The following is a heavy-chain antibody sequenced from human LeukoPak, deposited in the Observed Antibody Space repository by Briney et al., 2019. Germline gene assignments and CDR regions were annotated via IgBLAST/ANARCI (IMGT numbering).Heavy chain of an antibody. Sequence: GESLRISCKGSGYSFTSYWISWVRQMPGKGLEWMGRIDPSDSYTNYSPSFQGHVTISADKSISTAYLQWSSLKASDTAMYYCARKYYYDSSGYAFGYWGQGTLVTVSS. V-gene: IGHV5-10-1*01. J-gene: IGHJ4*02. CDR3: ARKYYYDSSGYAFGY. CDR2: IDPSDSYT. D-gene: IGHD3-22*01. CDR1: GYSFTSYW.